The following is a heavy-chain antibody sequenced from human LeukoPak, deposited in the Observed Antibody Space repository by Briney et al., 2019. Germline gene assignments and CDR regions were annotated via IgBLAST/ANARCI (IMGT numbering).Heavy chain of an antibody. V-gene: IGHV3-23*01. CDR2: ISGSGGST. Sequence: GGSLRLSCAASGFTFSSYGMSWVRQAPGKGLEWVSAISGSGGSTYYADSVKGRFTISRDNSKNTLYLQMNSLRAEDTAVYYCAKMDRGDYYGSGSYYPLYYMDVWGKGTTVTISS. D-gene: IGHD3-10*01. J-gene: IGHJ6*03. CDR3: AKMDRGDYYGSGSYYPLYYMDV. CDR1: GFTFSSYG.